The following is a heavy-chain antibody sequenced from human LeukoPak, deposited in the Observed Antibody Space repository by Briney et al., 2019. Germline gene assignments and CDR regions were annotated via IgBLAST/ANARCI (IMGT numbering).Heavy chain of an antibody. CDR1: GGTFSSYA. J-gene: IGHJ3*02. V-gene: IGHV1-69*01. D-gene: IGHD2-8*01. CDR3: ARITSSRLMVYDAFDI. CDR2: IIPIFGTA. Sequence: ASVKVSCKASGGTFSSYAISWVRQAPGQGLEWMGGIIPIFGTANYAQKFQGRVTITADESTSTAYMELSSLRPEDTAVYYCARITSSRLMVYDAFDIWGQGTMVTVSS.